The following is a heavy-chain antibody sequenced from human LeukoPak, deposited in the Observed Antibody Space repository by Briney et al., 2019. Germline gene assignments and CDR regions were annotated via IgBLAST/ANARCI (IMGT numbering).Heavy chain of an antibody. Sequence: GGSLKLSCAASGFTFSGSAMPWVRQASGKGLEWVGRIRSKANSYATAYAASVKGRFTISRDDSKSTAYLQMDSLKTEDTAVYYCTRLSSGYYKEDYWGQGTLVTVSS. J-gene: IGHJ4*02. CDR2: IRSKANSYAT. V-gene: IGHV3-73*01. D-gene: IGHD3-22*01. CDR1: GFTFSGSA. CDR3: TRLSSGYYKEDY.